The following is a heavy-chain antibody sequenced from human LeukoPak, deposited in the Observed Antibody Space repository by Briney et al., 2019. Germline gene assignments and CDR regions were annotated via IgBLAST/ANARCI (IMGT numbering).Heavy chain of an antibody. V-gene: IGHV4-34*09. CDR3: ARGGYSGYDWDVYFDY. J-gene: IGHJ4*02. Sequence: SETLSLTCAVYGGSFSGYYWSWIRQPPGKGLEWIGYIYYSGSTYYNPSLKSRVTISVDTSKNQFSLKLSSVTAADTAVYYCARGGYSGYDWDVYFDYWGQGTLVTVSS. CDR1: GGSFSGYY. CDR2: IYYSGST. D-gene: IGHD5-12*01.